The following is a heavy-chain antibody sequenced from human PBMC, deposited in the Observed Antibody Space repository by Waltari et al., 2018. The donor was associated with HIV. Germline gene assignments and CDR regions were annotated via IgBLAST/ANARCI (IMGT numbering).Heavy chain of an antibody. V-gene: IGHV3-7*04. CDR3: ARGGFYGSGSKVN. J-gene: IGHJ4*02. D-gene: IGHD3-10*01. CDR1: GVTFSSYW. Sequence: EVQLVESGGGLVQPGGSLRLSCAASGVTFSSYWMSWVRQAPGKVLEWVANIKQDGSEKYYVDSVNGRFTISRDNAENSLYLQMNSLRAEDTAVYYCARGGFYGSGSKVNWGQGTLVTVSS. CDR2: IKQDGSEK.